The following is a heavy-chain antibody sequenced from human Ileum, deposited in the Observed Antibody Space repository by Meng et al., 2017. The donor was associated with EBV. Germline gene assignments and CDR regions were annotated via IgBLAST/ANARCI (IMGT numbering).Heavy chain of an antibody. CDR3: ASGRDYAWHS. V-gene: IGHV4-4*02. Sequence: QGPLRRAGPGLANPSGTASITCAFSGDSISSNNWWSWVRQPPGKGLEWIGEISHSGSTNYNPSFKSRVTMSVDKSKNQISLNLSSVTAADTAVYYCASGRDYAWHSWGRGTLVTVSS. D-gene: IGHD4-17*01. CDR1: GDSISSNNW. J-gene: IGHJ4*02. CDR2: ISHSGST.